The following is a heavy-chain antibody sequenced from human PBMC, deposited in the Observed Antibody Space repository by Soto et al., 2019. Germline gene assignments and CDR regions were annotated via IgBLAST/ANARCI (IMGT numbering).Heavy chain of an antibody. D-gene: IGHD2-15*01. V-gene: IGHV1-24*01. CDR1: GYTLSELS. CDR2: FRPEDGET. J-gene: IGHJ3*02. Sequence: QVQLLQSGAEVRKPGASVKVSCNVSGYTLSELSIHWVRQAPGKGLEWMGGFRPEDGETIYAPKFQDRVTMTEDTSTDTAYMDLSGLRSEDTAIYYCTTSGYCGGVSCPSGAFDIWGQGTMVSVFS. CDR3: TTSGYCGGVSCPSGAFDI.